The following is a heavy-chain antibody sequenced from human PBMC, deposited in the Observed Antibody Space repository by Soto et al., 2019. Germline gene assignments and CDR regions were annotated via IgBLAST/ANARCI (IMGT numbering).Heavy chain of an antibody. Sequence: EVQLVESGGGLVQPGRSLRLSCAASGFTFDDYAMHWVRQAPGKGLEWVSGISWNSGSIGYADSVKGRFTISRDNAKNSLYLQMNSLRAEDTALYYCAKDSQWLVLGSYFDYWGQGTLVTVSS. V-gene: IGHV3-9*01. J-gene: IGHJ4*02. CDR2: ISWNSGSI. CDR1: GFTFDDYA. D-gene: IGHD6-19*01. CDR3: AKDSQWLVLGSYFDY.